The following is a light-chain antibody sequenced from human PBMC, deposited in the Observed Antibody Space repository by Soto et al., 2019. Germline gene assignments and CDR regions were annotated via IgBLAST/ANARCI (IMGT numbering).Light chain of an antibody. J-gene: IGKJ1*01. CDR2: GAS. Sequence: EIVRTQSPATLSGSPGERATLSCRASQSVSSNLAWYQQKPGRAPRLLIYGASTRATGIPARFSGSGSGTEFTLTISSLQSEDYAVYYCHQYNNWPPWTFGQGTKVDIK. CDR1: QSVSSN. CDR3: HQYNNWPPWT. V-gene: IGKV3-15*01.